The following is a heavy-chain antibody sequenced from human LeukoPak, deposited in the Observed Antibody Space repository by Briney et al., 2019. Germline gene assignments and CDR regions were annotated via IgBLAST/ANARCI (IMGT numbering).Heavy chain of an antibody. CDR2: ISGSGGST. CDR1: GFTFSSYA. J-gene: IGHJ6*02. Sequence: GGSLRLSCAASGFTFSSYAMSWVRQAPGKGLEWVSAISGSGGSTYYADSVKGRFTISRDNSKNTLYLQMNSLRAEDTALYYCAKDISGRGYYYYYYGMDVWGQGTTVTVSS. V-gene: IGHV3-23*01. D-gene: IGHD6-19*01. CDR3: AKDISGRGYYYYYYGMDV.